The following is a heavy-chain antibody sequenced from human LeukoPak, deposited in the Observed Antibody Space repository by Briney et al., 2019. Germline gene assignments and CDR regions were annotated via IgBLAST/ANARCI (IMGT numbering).Heavy chain of an antibody. Sequence: GGSLRLSCAASGFTFSSYAMHWVRQAPGKGLEWVAVISYDGSNKYYADSVKGRFTISRDNSKNTLYLQMNSLRAEDTAVYYCARRGDGGRPFDYWGQGTLVTVSS. CDR2: ISYDGSNK. CDR1: GFTFSSYA. J-gene: IGHJ4*02. CDR3: ARRGDGGRPFDY. D-gene: IGHD4-23*01. V-gene: IGHV3-30*14.